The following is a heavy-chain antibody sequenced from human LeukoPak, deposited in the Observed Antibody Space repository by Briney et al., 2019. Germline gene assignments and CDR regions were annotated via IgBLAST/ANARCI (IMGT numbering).Heavy chain of an antibody. J-gene: IGHJ4*02. Sequence: GGSLRLSCAASGFTFNNYVASWVGQAPGKGLEWVSAFVGGDTTYYADSVKALFTISRDNSRTTLYLQMNTLGAEDTAVYYCSKQARYSNFGSGYLYYFDYWGQGALVTVSS. CDR3: SKQARYSNFGSGYLYYFDY. V-gene: IGHV3-23*01. D-gene: IGHD3-3*01. CDR1: GFTFNNYV. CDR2: FVGGDTT.